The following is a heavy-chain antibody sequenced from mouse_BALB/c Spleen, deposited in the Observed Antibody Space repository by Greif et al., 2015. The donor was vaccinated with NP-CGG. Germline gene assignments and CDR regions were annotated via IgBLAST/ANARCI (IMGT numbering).Heavy chain of an antibody. D-gene: IGHD2-3*01. Sequence: VQLQQSGTVLARPGASVKMSCKASGYSFTSYWMHWVKQRPGQGLEWIGAIYPGNSDTSYNQKFKGKAKLTAVTSASTAYMELSSLTNEDSAVYYCTGGYYGADYAMDYWGQGTSVTVSS. CDR2: IYPGNSDT. CDR3: TGGYYGADYAMDY. V-gene: IGHV1-5*01. CDR1: GYSFTSYW. J-gene: IGHJ4*01.